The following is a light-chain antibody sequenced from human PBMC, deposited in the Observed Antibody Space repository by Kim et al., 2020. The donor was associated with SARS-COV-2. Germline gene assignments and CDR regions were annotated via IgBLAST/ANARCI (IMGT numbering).Light chain of an antibody. CDR1: QSISSS. CDR3: QHYYNWPPLLP. Sequence: EIVMTQSPATLSVSPGERATLSCRASQSISSSLAWYQHKPGQAPRLLIYDASTRATGIPARFSGSGSGTEFTLTISSLRSEDFAVYYCQHYYNWPPLLPFGGGTKVDIK. V-gene: IGKV3-15*01. CDR2: DAS. J-gene: IGKJ4*01.